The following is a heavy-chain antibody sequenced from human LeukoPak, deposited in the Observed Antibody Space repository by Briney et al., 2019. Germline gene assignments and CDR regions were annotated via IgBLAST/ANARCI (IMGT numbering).Heavy chain of an antibody. V-gene: IGHV4-61*02. Sequence: SETLSLTCTVSGGSINSGSYSWTWIRQPAGKVLEWIGRIHNSGSTDYTPSLKSRVTTLIDTSKNQFFLQLPSVTAADTAVYYCARADRSGYFGNVVAFDIWGQGTMVTVSS. CDR2: IHNSGST. CDR1: GGSINSGSYS. CDR3: ARADRSGYFGNVVAFDI. D-gene: IGHD3-22*01. J-gene: IGHJ3*02.